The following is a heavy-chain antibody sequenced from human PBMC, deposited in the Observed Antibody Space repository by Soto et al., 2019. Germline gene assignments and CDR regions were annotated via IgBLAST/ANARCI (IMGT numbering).Heavy chain of an antibody. V-gene: IGHV1-24*01. Sequence: ASVKVSCKVSGYTLTELSMHWVRQAPGKGLEWMGGFDPEDGETIYAQKFQGRVTMTEDTPTDTAYMELSSLRSEDTAVYYCATEMGITIFGVVTYGMDVWGQGTTVTVSS. CDR1: GYTLTELS. CDR2: FDPEDGET. J-gene: IGHJ6*02. D-gene: IGHD3-3*01. CDR3: ATEMGITIFGVVTYGMDV.